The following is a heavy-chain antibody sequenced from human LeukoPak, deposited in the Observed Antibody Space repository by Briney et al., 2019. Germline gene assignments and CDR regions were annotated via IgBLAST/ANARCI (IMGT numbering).Heavy chain of an antibody. CDR2: INPNSGGT. D-gene: IGHD3-3*01. CDR1: GYTFTGYY. Sequence: GASVKVSCKASGYTFTGYYMHWVRQAPGQGLEWMGRINPNSGGTNYAQKFQGRVTMTRDTSISTAYMELSRLRSDDTAVYYCAGDQIPKDNYDFWSGYYLGYWGQGTLVTVSS. V-gene: IGHV1-2*06. J-gene: IGHJ4*02. CDR3: AGDQIPKDNYDFWSGYYLGY.